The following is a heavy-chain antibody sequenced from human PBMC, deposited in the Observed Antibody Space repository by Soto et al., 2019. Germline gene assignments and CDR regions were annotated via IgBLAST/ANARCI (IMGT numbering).Heavy chain of an antibody. CDR3: TRASSDRNHMEV. V-gene: IGHV3-23*01. J-gene: IGHJ6*02. CDR2: ITESGGDT. Sequence: GSLRLSCAASGFTFGNFVMRWVRQTPGKGLEWVSTITESGGDTYYTDSVKGRFTISRDNSKNTWYLQMTSLRAEDTALYYCTRASSDRNHMEVWGPGTTVTVSS. CDR1: GFTFGNFV.